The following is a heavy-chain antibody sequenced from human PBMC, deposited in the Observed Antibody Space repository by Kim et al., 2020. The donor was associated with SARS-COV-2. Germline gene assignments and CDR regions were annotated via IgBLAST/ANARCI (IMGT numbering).Heavy chain of an antibody. Sequence: KGRFTISRDDSKNTLYLQMNSLKTEDTAVYYCTTDRNYYYGSGSYPVIGIWGQGTMVTVSS. D-gene: IGHD3-10*01. V-gene: IGHV3-15*01. J-gene: IGHJ3*02. CDR3: TTDRNYYYGSGSYPVIGI.